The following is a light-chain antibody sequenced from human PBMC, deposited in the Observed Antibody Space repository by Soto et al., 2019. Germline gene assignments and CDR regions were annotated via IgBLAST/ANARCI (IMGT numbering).Light chain of an antibody. CDR1: SSDIGGYNF. CDR3: NSYRTVSTYV. CDR2: DVG. V-gene: IGLV2-14*01. Sequence: HSALTQPASVSGSPGQSITIACTGTSSDIGGYNFVSWYQQHPGKAPKLLIYDVGNRPSGVFNRFSGSKSGNTASLTISGLQAEDEAHYYCNSYRTVSTYVFGTGTKLTVL. J-gene: IGLJ1*01.